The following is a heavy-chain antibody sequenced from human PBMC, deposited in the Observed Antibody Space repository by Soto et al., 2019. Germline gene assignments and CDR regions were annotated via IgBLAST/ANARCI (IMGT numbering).Heavy chain of an antibody. V-gene: IGHV3-64D*08. D-gene: IGHD3-9*01. CDR2: ISSNGGST. CDR1: GFTFSSYA. CDR3: VKDPSNILTGYYSTDY. J-gene: IGHJ4*02. Sequence: GGSLRLSCSASGFTFSSYAMHWVRQAPGKGLEYVSAISSNGGSTYYADSVKGRFTISRDNSKNTLYLQMSSLRAEDTAVYYCVKDPSNILTGYYSTDYWGQGTLVTVSS.